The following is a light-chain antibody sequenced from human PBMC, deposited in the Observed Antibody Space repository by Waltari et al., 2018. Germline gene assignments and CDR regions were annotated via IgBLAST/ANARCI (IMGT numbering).Light chain of an antibody. J-gene: IGKJ4*01. V-gene: IGKV1-12*01. CDR2: AAS. CDR1: HDINSY. Sequence: DIQMTQSPSSVSASVGDRVTISCRASHDINSYLAWYQQKPGKAPQLLIYAASSLLCGVPSRFSGSGSGTDFTLTISSLQADDSATYYCQQGKTFPLTFGGGTKVEI. CDR3: QQGKTFPLT.